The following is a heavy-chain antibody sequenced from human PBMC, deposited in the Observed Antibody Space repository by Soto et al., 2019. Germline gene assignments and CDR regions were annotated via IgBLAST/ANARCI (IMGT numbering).Heavy chain of an antibody. V-gene: IGHV1-69*13. Sequence: SVEVSCTASGGSFSSYAISLVRQAPGQGLEWMGGIIPIFGTANYAQKFQGRVTITADESTSTAYMELSSLRSEDTAVYYCARGTAVAGIDYWGQGTLVTVSS. CDR2: IIPIFGTA. D-gene: IGHD6-19*01. CDR3: ARGTAVAGIDY. J-gene: IGHJ4*02. CDR1: GGSFSSYA.